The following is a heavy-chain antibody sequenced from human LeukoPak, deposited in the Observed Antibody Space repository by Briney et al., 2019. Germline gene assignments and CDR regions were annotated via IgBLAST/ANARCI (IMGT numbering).Heavy chain of an antibody. D-gene: IGHD3-10*01. CDR1: GFTFSDYY. Sequence: GGSLRLSCVASGFTFSDYYMSWIRQAPGKGLEWVSYISSSGSTIYYADSVKGRFTISRDNAKNSLYLQINSLRAEDTAVYYCARDSYWLGGTIGAFDIWGQGTMVTVSS. V-gene: IGHV3-11*04. J-gene: IGHJ3*02. CDR2: ISSSGSTI. CDR3: ARDSYWLGGTIGAFDI.